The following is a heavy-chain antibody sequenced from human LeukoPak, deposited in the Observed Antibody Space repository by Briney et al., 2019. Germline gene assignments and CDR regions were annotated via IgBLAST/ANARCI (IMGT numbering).Heavy chain of an antibody. J-gene: IGHJ4*02. V-gene: IGHV3-30-3*01. Sequence: GGSLRLSCAASEFTFSSYAMHWVRQAPGKELEWVAAISFDGNNEYYADSVKGRFTISRDNSKNTLYLQMNSLRAEDTAVYYCAKATRPIDSNSWYSVLDCWGQGTLVTVSS. CDR2: ISFDGNNE. CDR3: AKATRPIDSNSWYSVLDC. D-gene: IGHD6-13*01. CDR1: EFTFSSYA.